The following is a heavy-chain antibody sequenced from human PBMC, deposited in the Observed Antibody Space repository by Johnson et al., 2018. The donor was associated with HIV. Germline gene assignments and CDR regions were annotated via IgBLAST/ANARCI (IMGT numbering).Heavy chain of an antibody. CDR2: IISDGCRT. CDR3: AKDQWSSSWTNDAFDI. Sequence: QMQLVESGGGLVQPGGSLRLSCAASGFTVSSNSMRWVRQAPGKGLEYVAAIISDGCRTYYADSVKGRFTIARDNSKNTLYLQMHSLRAEDTAVYYCAKDQWSSSWTNDAFDIWGQGTMVTVSS. D-gene: IGHD6-13*01. CDR1: GFTVSSNS. V-gene: IGHV3-64*04. J-gene: IGHJ3*02.